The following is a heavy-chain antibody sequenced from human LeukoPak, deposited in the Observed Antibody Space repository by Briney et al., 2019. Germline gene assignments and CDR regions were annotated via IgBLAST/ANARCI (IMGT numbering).Heavy chain of an antibody. CDR1: GFTFNNYL. J-gene: IGHJ3*01. CDR2: ISSDGINK. V-gene: IGHV3-30-3*01. CDR3: ARAGVESSGYYAFDV. Sequence: GGSLRLSCAASGFTFNNYLMHWVRQAPGKGLEWVAVISSDGINKYYADSVKGRFTISRDNSENTLYLQMNSLRPEDTAVYYCARAGVESSGYYAFDVWGQGTILTVSS. D-gene: IGHD3-22*01.